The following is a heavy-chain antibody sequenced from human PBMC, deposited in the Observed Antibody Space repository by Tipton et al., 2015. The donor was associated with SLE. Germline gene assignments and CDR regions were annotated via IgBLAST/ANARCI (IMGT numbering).Heavy chain of an antibody. CDR3: GRGVYSEGSVGMDV. D-gene: IGHD3-22*01. CDR1: GFTFNRYW. CDR2: IDSDGTIT. J-gene: IGHJ6*02. Sequence: GSLRLSCAASGFTFNRYWMHWVRQAPGKGLMWVSRIDSDGTITNYADTVKGRFTTSRDNAKNTLYLQMHSLRVDDTAVYYCGRGVYSEGSVGMDVWGQGTTVTVSS. V-gene: IGHV3-74*01.